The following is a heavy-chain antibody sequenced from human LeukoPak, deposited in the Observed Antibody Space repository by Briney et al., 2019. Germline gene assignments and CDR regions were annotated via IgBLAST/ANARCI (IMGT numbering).Heavy chain of an antibody. D-gene: IGHD2-21*02. CDR1: GGSISSSSYY. CDR3: ARELESCGGDCYYFDY. V-gene: IGHV4-39*07. Sequence: SETLSLTCTVSGGSISSSSYYWGWLRQPPGKGLEWIGSIYYSGRTYYNPSLKTRVTISVDTSKNQFSLNLISVTAADTAVYYCARELESCGGDCYYFDYWGQGTMVTVSS. CDR2: IYYSGRT. J-gene: IGHJ4*03.